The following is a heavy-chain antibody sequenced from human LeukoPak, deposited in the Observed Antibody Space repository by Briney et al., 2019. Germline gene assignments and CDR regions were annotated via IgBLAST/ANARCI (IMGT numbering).Heavy chain of an antibody. CDR2: IRHDSSDI. CDR3: ARGTAGYHSSYFDY. CDR1: GFTFSTYS. Sequence: PGGSLRLSCAASGFTFSTYSMNWVRQAPGKGLEWISFIRHDSSDIYYADSVKGRFTISRDNAENTLYLQMNSLRAEDTAVYYCARGTAGYHSSYFDYWGQGTLVTVSS. D-gene: IGHD3-16*02. J-gene: IGHJ4*02. V-gene: IGHV3-21*05.